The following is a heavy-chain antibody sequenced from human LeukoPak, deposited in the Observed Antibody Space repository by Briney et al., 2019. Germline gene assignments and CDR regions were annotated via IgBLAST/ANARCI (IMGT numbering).Heavy chain of an antibody. V-gene: IGHV3-30*18. J-gene: IGHJ4*02. CDR3: AKDLRESDISGYYWGTVDY. CDR1: GFTFSSSG. CDR2: ISYDGINK. Sequence: PGRSLRLSCAASGFTFSSSGMHWVRQAPGKGLEWVAVISYDGINKYYADSVKGRFTISRDNSKSTLYLQMNSLRAEDTAVYYCAKDLRESDISGYYWGTVDYWGQGTLVTVSS. D-gene: IGHD3-22*01.